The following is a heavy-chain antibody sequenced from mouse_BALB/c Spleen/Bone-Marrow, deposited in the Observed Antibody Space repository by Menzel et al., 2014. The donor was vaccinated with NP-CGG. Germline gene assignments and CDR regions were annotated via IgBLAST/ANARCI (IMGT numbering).Heavy chain of an antibody. J-gene: IGHJ3*01. CDR2: IDPANGNT. CDR1: GFNIKDTY. CDR3: ALYYYGSSGFAY. D-gene: IGHD1-1*01. Sequence: VQLQQSGAELVKLGASVKLSCTASGFNIKDTYMHWVKQRPEQGLEWIGRIDPANGNTKYDPKFQGKATITADTSSNTAYLQLSSLTSEDTAVYYCALYYYGSSGFAYWGQGTLVTVSA. V-gene: IGHV14-3*02.